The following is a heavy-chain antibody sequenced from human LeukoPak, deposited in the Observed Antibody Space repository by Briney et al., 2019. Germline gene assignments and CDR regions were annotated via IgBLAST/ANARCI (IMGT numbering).Heavy chain of an antibody. CDR3: AKVPRQQLAYY. J-gene: IGHJ4*02. CDR2: ISGSGGNT. CDR1: GFSFSSYA. Sequence: GGSLRLSCAASGFSFSSYAMNWVRQAPGKGLQWVSAISGSGGNTYYADSVKGRFTISRDNSKNTLYLQMSSLRAEDTAVYYCAKVPRQQLAYYWGQGTLVTVSS. D-gene: IGHD6-13*01. V-gene: IGHV3-23*01.